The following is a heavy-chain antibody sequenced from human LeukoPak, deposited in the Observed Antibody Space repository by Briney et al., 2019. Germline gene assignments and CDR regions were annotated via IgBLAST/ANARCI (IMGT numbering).Heavy chain of an antibody. CDR1: GYTFTSYA. V-gene: IGHV1-2*02. Sequence: ASVKVSCKASGYTFTSYAMNWVRQAPGQGLEWMGWINPNSGGTNYAQKFQGRVTMTRDTSISTAYMELSRLRFDDTAVYYCAREPLPLYYYDSSAYPMGYFDFWGQGTLVTVSS. J-gene: IGHJ4*02. CDR3: AREPLPLYYYDSSAYPMGYFDF. D-gene: IGHD3-22*01. CDR2: INPNSGGT.